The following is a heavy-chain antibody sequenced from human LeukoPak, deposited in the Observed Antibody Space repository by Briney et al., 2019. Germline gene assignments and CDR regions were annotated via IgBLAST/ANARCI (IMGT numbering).Heavy chain of an antibody. D-gene: IGHD4-17*01. J-gene: IGHJ3*02. CDR2: IIPIFGTA. CDR1: GGTFSSYA. CDR3: ARDQDDYGDYVGAFDI. V-gene: IGHV1-69*06. Sequence: SVKVSCKASGGTFSSYAISWVRQAPGQGLEWMGRIIPIFGTANYAQKFQGRVTITAGKSTSTAYMELSSLRSEDTAVYYCARDQDDYGDYVGAFDIWGQGTMVTVSS.